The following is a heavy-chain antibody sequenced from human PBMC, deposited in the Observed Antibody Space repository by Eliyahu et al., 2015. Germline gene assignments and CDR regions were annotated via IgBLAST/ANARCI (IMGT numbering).Heavy chain of an antibody. Sequence: QVQLVQSGAEVKXPGSSVKVSCKASGGTFSSXTISXVRQAPGQGLEWMGXXNPXLGIANYAQKFQGRVTITADKSTSTAYMELSSLRSEDTAVYYCARDSSSGPTRYYYYYYYMDVWGKGTTVTVSS. CDR3: ARDSSSGPTRYYYYYYYMDV. CDR1: GGTFSSXT. V-gene: IGHV1-69*08. CDR2: XNPXLGIA. D-gene: IGHD6-19*01. J-gene: IGHJ6*03.